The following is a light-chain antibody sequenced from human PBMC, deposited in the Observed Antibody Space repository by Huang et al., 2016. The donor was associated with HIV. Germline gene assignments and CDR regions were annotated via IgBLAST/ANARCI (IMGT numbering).Light chain of an antibody. CDR2: SAS. J-gene: IGKJ5*01. CDR3: QQSYSALSS. V-gene: IGKV1-39*01. CDR1: QSITNY. Sequence: IQMTQSPTSLSASVGDRVSIVCRASQSITNYLNWYQQKPGKAPKLLSSSASTLHRGVPSRFNGSGSGTEFTLNIRGLQLDDFATYYCQQSYSALSSFGRGTRL.